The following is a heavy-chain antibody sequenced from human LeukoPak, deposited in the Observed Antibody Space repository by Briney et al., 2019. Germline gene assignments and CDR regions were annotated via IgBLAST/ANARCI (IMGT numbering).Heavy chain of an antibody. D-gene: IGHD6-19*01. CDR3: ARDLTGSSGWYFDY. J-gene: IGHJ4*02. Sequence: SETLSLTCAVSGGSISSSNWWSWVRQPPGKGLEWIGEIYHSGSTNYNPSLKSRVTISVDKSKNQFSLKLSSVTAADTAVYYCARDLTGSSGWYFDYWGQGTLVTVSS. CDR1: GGSISSSNW. V-gene: IGHV4-4*02. CDR2: IYHSGST.